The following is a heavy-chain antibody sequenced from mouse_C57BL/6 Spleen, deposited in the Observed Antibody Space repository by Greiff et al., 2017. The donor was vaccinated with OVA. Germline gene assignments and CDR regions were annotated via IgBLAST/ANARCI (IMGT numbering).Heavy chain of an antibody. CDR1: GYSITSDYA. D-gene: IGHD2-4*01. J-gene: IGHJ2*01. V-gene: IGHV3-2*02. CDR3: ARMDYDYGKSFDY. CDR2: IRYSGST. Sequence: EVQLQESGPGLVKPSQSLSLTCTVTGYSITSDYAWNWIRQFPGNKLEWMCYIRYSGSTSSNPSLKSRISITRDTSKNQFFLQLNSVTTEDTATYYCARMDYDYGKSFDYWGQGTTLTVSS.